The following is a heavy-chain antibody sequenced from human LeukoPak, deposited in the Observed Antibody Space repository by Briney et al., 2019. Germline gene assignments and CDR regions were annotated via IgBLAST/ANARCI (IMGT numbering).Heavy chain of an antibody. CDR2: ISYDGNDK. CDR3: AKDEPGSYSPSDY. V-gene: IGHV3-30*18. CDR1: GFTFRSYA. D-gene: IGHD3-10*01. J-gene: IGHJ4*02. Sequence: GGSLRLSCAASGFTFRSYAMHWVRQAPGKGLEWVASISYDGNDKYYADSVKGRFTISRDNSKNTLYLQMNSLRAEDTAVYYCAKDEPGSYSPSDYWGQGTLVTVSS.